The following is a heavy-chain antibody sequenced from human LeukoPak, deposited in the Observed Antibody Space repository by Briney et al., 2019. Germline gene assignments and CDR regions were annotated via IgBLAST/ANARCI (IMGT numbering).Heavy chain of an antibody. J-gene: IGHJ5*02. CDR3: ARGRRLWFGGRLENWFDP. CDR1: GGSFSGYY. V-gene: IGHV4-34*01. Sequence: KSSETLSLTCAVYGGSFSGYYWSWIRQPPGKGLEWIGEINHSGSTNYNPSLKSRVTISVDTSKNQFSLKLSSVTAADTAVYCCARGRRLWFGGRLENWFDPWGQGTLVTVSS. CDR2: INHSGST. D-gene: IGHD3-10*01.